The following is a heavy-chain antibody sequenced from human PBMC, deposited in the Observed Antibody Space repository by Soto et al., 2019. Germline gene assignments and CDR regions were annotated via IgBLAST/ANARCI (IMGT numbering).Heavy chain of an antibody. CDR1: GYTFTPHD. V-gene: IGHV1-8*01. J-gene: IGHJ4*02. CDR2: MNPNSGYI. CDR3: ARGLYCSGGTCSDS. Sequence: QVQLVQSGAEVKRPGASVKVSCKASGYTFTPHDINWVRQATGQGLEWMGRMNPNSGYIDFAQRFQGRLTMTTNTSISTAYMELSSLRSEDTAIYYCARGLYCSGGTCSDSWGQGTLVIVS. D-gene: IGHD2-15*01.